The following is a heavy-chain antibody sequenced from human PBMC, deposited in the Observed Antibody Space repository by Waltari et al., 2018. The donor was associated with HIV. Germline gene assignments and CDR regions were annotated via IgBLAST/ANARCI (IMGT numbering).Heavy chain of an antibody. V-gene: IGHV2-5*01. CDR3: ARIYSGDYTLFDY. J-gene: IGHJ4*02. D-gene: IGHD4-17*01. Sequence: SPSVKSRLTITKDTSKNQVVLTMTNMGPVDTATYYCARIYSGDYTLFDYWGQGTLVTVSS.